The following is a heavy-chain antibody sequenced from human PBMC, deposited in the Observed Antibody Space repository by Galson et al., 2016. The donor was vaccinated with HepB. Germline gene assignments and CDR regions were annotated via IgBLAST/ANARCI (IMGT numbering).Heavy chain of an antibody. V-gene: IGHV1-18*04. Sequence: SVKVSCKASGYIFTSSGISWMRQAPGQGLEWMGWSNIYDGTINYARKFQGRVSLTTDTSTSTAYMELRSLRFDDTAVYYCARDWDFNMEVWGKGTTVTVSS. CDR1: GYIFTSSG. D-gene: IGHD1-26*01. CDR3: ARDWDFNMEV. J-gene: IGHJ6*04. CDR2: SNIYDGTI.